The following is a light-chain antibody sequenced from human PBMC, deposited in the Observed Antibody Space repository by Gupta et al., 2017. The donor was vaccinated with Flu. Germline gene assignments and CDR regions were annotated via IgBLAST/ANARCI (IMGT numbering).Light chain of an antibody. CDR2: EGT. J-gene: IGLJ1*01. CDR1: SSNVGGYNF. V-gene: IGLV2-23*01. Sequence: QSALTQPASVSGSPGQSITISCSGTSSNVGGYNFVSWYQQHPGKAPKLMSDEGTRRPSGVSSRFAGSKSGNTASLTSSGLQTEDEADYYCCSYAGRSTDVFGTGTKVPVL. CDR3: CSYAGRSTDV.